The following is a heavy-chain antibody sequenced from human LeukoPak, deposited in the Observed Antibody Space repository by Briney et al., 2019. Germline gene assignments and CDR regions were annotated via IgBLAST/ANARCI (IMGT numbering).Heavy chain of an antibody. J-gene: IGHJ3*02. Sequence: SETLSLTCTVSGGFISSHYWSWIRQPPGKGLEWIGYMYYSGSTKYNSSLKSRVTISVDTSKNQFSLKLSSVTAADTAVYYCARNGAVDWDAEYAFDIWGQGTWVTVSS. CDR2: MYYSGST. D-gene: IGHD3/OR15-3a*01. CDR3: ARNGAVDWDAEYAFDI. CDR1: GGFISSHY. V-gene: IGHV4-59*11.